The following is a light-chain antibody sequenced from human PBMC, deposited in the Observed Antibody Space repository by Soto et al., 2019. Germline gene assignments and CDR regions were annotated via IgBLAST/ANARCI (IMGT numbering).Light chain of an antibody. V-gene: IGKV1-5*01. CDR2: DAS. CDR1: QTIYNW. CDR3: QRYSDYQYI. J-gene: IGKJ2*01. Sequence: DIQMTQSPSTLSASVGKRVTITCRASQTIYNWLAWYQQKPGKAPKLLIFDASTLEGGVPSRFSGSGSGTEFTLTISSLQPDDSATYFCQRYSDYQYIFGQGTKLEIK.